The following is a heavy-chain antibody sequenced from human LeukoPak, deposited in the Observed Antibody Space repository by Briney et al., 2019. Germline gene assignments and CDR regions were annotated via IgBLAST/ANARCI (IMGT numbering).Heavy chain of an antibody. CDR2: IYSSVST. D-gene: IGHD2-21*01. V-gene: IGHV4-4*07. Sequence: PSETLSLTCTVAGGSISSYYWSWIRQPAGKGLEWIGRIYSSVSTNYNPSLKSRFTMSVDTSKNQVSLKLSSVHAADTHVYYCARGGDVPFDYWGQGTLVTVSS. CDR1: GGSISSYY. J-gene: IGHJ4*02. CDR3: ARGGDVPFDY.